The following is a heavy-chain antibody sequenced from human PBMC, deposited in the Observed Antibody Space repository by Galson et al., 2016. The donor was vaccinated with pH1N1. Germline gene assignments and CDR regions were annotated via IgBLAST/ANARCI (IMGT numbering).Heavy chain of an antibody. CDR2: ISPTGGRP. J-gene: IGHJ4*02. Sequence: SVKVSCKASGDTFTNYCFHWVRQAPGQGLEWMGVISPTGGRPRYAQSFQDRITITRDTSTQTVYMELKGLRSDDTAVYFCARADGFWRDLYWGQGTLVTISS. V-gene: IGHV1-46*03. CDR1: GDTFTNYC. D-gene: IGHD3-3*01. CDR3: ARADGFWRDLY.